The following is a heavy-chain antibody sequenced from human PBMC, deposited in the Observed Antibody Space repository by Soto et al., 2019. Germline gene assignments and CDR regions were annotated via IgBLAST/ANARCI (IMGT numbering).Heavy chain of an antibody. V-gene: IGHV3-30*18. D-gene: IGHD3-3*01. CDR2: ISYDGSNK. CDR1: GFTFSSYG. J-gene: IGHJ6*02. Sequence: QVQLVESGGGVVQPGRSLRLSCAASGFTFSSYGMHWVRQAPGKGLEWVAVISYDGSNKYYADSVKGRFTISRDNSKNTLYLQMNSLRAEDTAVYYCAKVRVAHPFNYYYYGMDVWGQGTTVTVSS. CDR3: AKVRVAHPFNYYYYGMDV.